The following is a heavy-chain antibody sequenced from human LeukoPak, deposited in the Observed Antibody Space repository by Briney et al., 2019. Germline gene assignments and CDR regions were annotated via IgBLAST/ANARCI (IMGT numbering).Heavy chain of an antibody. D-gene: IGHD3-16*02. CDR3: AKDMFPSNYGRLGELSFTYYFDY. CDR2: ISWDSGTI. V-gene: IGHV3-9*01. CDR1: GFTFSSYA. Sequence: PGGSLRLSCAASGFTFSSYAMSWVRQAPGKGLEWVSGISWDSGTIDYADSVKGRFTISRDNTKNSLYLQMNSLRADDTALYYCAKDMFPSNYGRLGELSFTYYFDYWGQGTLVTVSS. J-gene: IGHJ4*02.